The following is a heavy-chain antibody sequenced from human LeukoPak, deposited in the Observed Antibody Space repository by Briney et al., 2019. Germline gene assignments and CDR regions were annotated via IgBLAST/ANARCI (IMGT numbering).Heavy chain of an antibody. CDR3: ARGRRITMVRGVQGYYYYYGMDV. CDR2: INHSGST. J-gene: IGHJ6*02. CDR1: GGSFSGYY. Sequence: PSETLSLTCAVYGGSFSGYYWSWIRQPPGKGLEWIGEINHSGSTNYNPSLKSRVTISVDTSKNQFSLKLSSVTAADTAVYYCARGRRITMVRGVQGYYYYYGMDVWGQGTTVTVSS. V-gene: IGHV4-34*01. D-gene: IGHD3-10*01.